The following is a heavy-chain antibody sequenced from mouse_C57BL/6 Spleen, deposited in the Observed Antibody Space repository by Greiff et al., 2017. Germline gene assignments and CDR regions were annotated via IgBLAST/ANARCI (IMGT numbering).Heavy chain of an antibody. CDR3: ARRGYGKGPFDY. CDR1: GYTFTSYW. J-gene: IGHJ2*01. CDR2: IDPSDSYT. Sequence: QVQLQQPGAELVKPGASVKLSCKASGYTFTSYWMQWVKQRPGQGLEWIGEIDPSDSYTNYNQKFKGKATLTVDTSSSTAYMQLSSLTSEDSAVYYCARRGYGKGPFDYWGQGTTLTVSS. V-gene: IGHV1-50*01. D-gene: IGHD1-1*01.